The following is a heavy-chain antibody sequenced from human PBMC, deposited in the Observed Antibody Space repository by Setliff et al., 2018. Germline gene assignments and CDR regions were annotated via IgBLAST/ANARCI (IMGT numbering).Heavy chain of an antibody. CDR3: ALEYSNSSPTVYYYMDV. CDR2: IVPLFETT. J-gene: IGHJ6*03. D-gene: IGHD6-6*01. CDR1: GGIFNSFS. V-gene: IGHV1-69*06. Sequence: SVKVSCKASGGIFNSFSITWVRQAPGQGLEWVGRIVPLFETTNYVEKFQGRVTITADKSTSTACMELSRLTSEDTAVYYCALEYSNSSPTVYYYMDVWGKGTTVTVSS.